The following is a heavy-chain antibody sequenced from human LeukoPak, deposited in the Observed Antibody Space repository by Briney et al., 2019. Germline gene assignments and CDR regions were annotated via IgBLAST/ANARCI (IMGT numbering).Heavy chain of an antibody. CDR1: GGSFSGYY. J-gene: IGHJ4*02. CDR3: ARGAPVGEMATITLLDY. V-gene: IGHV4-34*01. CDR2: INHSGST. D-gene: IGHD5-24*01. Sequence: PSETLSLTCAVYGGSFSGYYWSWIRQPPGKGLEWIGEINHSGSTNYKPSLKSRVTISVDTSKNQFSLKLNSETAAETAVYYCARGAPVGEMATITLLDYWGQGTLVTVSS.